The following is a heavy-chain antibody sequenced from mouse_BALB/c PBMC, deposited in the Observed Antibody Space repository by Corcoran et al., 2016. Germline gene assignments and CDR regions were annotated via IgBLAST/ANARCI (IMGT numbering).Heavy chain of an antibody. D-gene: IGHD6-1*01. CDR2: INPYNDGT. CDR3: ARMEVPYYFDY. V-gene: IGHV1S136*01. Sequence: EVQLQQSGPELVKPGASVKMSCKASGYTFTSSVMHWVKQKPGQGLEWIGYINPYNDGTKYNEKFKGKATLTSDKSSSTAYIEHSSLTSEDSAFYYCARMEVPYYFDYWGRGNTLTVSS. J-gene: IGHJ2*01. CDR1: GYTFTSSV.